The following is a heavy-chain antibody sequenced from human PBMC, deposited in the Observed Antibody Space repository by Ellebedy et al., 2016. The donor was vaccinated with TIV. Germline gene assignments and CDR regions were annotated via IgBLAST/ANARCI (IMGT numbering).Heavy chain of an antibody. CDR1: GFNLANFA. D-gene: IGHD3-9*01. J-gene: IGHJ4*02. CDR2: ISGTGKYI. CDR3: AREIENFDWLFDS. V-gene: IGHV3-21*01. Sequence: PGGSLRLSCAASGFNLANFAMNWVRQAPGKGLEWVSSISGTGKYIHYADSVKGRFTISRDNVKNSLSLQMNNLGAEDTALYYCAREIENFDWLFDSWGQGTLVTVSS.